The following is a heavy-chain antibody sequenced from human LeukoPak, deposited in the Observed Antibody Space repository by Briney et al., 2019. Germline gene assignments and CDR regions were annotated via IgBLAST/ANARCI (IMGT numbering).Heavy chain of an antibody. CDR3: AKEIPLVPAPQLGLAYDY. J-gene: IGHJ4*02. CDR2: IRYDGSNK. D-gene: IGHD2-2*01. Sequence: PGGSLRLSCAASGFTFSSYAMTWVRQAPGKGLEWVAFIRYDGSNKYYADSVKGRFTISRDNSKNTLYLQMNSLRAEDTAVYYCAKEIPLVPAPQLGLAYDYWGQGTLVTVSS. CDR1: GFTFSSYA. V-gene: IGHV3-30*02.